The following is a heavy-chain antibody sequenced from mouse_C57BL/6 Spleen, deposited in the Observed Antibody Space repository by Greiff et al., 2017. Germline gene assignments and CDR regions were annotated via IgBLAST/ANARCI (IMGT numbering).Heavy chain of an antibody. CDR1: GYTFTDYN. J-gene: IGHJ4*01. D-gene: IGHD3-2*02. Sequence: QLKESGPELVKPGASVKMSCKASGYTFTDYNMHWVKQSHGKSLEWIGYINPNNGGTSYNQKFKGKATLTVNKSSSTAYMELRSLTSEDSAVYYCARDSSGYGLGAMDYWGQGTSVTVSS. CDR3: ARDSSGYGLGAMDY. V-gene: IGHV1-22*01. CDR2: INPNNGGT.